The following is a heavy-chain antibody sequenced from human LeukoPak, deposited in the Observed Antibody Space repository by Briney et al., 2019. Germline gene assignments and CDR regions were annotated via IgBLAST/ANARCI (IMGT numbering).Heavy chain of an antibody. CDR2: INAYNGNT. CDR1: GYTFTSYG. Sequence: ASVTVSCKASGYTFTSYGISWVRQAPGQGLEWMGWINAYNGNTNSAQKLQGRVTMTTDTSTSTAYMELRSLRSDDTAVYYCARALRGGDYYGSGSPPGYWGQGTLVTVSS. V-gene: IGHV1-18*01. CDR3: ARALRGGDYYGSGSPPGY. D-gene: IGHD3-10*01. J-gene: IGHJ4*02.